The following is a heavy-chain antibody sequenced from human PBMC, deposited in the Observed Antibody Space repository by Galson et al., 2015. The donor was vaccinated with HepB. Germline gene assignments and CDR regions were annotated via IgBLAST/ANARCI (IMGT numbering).Heavy chain of an antibody. CDR3: ARDVLSRGVIKNFDY. D-gene: IGHD3-10*01. J-gene: IGHJ4*02. CDR2: ISAYNGNT. Sequence: SVKVSCKASGYTFTSYGISWVRQAPGQGLEWMGWISAYNGNTNYAQKLQGRVTMTTDTSTSTAYMELRSLRSDDTAVYYCARDVLSRGVIKNFDYWGQGTLVTVSS. CDR1: GYTFTSYG. V-gene: IGHV1-18*01.